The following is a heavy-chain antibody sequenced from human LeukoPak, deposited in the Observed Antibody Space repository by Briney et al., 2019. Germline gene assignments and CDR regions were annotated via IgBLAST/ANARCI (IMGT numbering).Heavy chain of an antibody. CDR3: ARRGYTAYVHDD. J-gene: IGHJ4*02. V-gene: IGHV3-74*01. Sequence: GGSLRLSWAASGFTFSSYWMHWVRQAPGKGLVWVSRINTDGSRTSYADSVKGRFTISRDNGKKTLYLQMNSLRADDTAVYYCARRGYTAYVHDDWGQGTLVTVSS. D-gene: IGHD5-12*01. CDR2: INTDGSRT. CDR1: GFTFSSYW.